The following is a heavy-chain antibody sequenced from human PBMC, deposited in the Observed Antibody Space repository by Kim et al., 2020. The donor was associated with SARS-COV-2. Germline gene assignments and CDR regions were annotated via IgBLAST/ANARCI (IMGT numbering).Heavy chain of an antibody. V-gene: IGHV1-18*04. Sequence: ASVKVSCKASGYTFTSYGISWVRQAPGQGLEWMGWISAYNGNTNYAQKLQGRVTMTTDTSTSTAYMELRSLRSDDTAVYYCARDSPLLRYFDWTKPFDYWGQGTLVTVSS. CDR1: GYTFTSYG. D-gene: IGHD3-9*01. CDR3: ARDSPLLRYFDWTKPFDY. J-gene: IGHJ4*02. CDR2: ISAYNGNT.